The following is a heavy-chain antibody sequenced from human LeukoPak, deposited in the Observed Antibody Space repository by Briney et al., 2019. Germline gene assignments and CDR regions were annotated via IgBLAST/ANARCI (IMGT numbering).Heavy chain of an antibody. CDR2: IVGSGGST. Sequence: GGSLRLSCAASGFTFNSYAMNWVRQAPGKGLEWVSAIVGSGGSTYYADSVKGRFTISRDNSKNTLYLQMNSLRAEDTAVYYCAKEMYCSDGRCKTFDYWGQGTLVTVSS. V-gene: IGHV3-23*01. CDR3: AKEMYCSDGRCKTFDY. D-gene: IGHD2-15*01. CDR1: GFTFNSYA. J-gene: IGHJ4*02.